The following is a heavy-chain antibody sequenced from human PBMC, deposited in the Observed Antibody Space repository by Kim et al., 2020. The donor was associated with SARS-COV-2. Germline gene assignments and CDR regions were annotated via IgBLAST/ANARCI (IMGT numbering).Heavy chain of an antibody. CDR1: GFTFSDYW. Sequence: GGSLRLSCAASGFTFSDYWMDWFRQVPGKGLEWVANINRDGRAKYYVDSVKGRFTISRDDAKTSVFLQMNNLRAEDTALYYCARGFEYWGQGTLVTVSS. CDR3: ARGFEY. CDR2: INRDGRAK. J-gene: IGHJ4*02. V-gene: IGHV3-7*01.